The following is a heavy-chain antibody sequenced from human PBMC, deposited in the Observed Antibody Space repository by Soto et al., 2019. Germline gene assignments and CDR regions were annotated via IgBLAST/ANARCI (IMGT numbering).Heavy chain of an antibody. V-gene: IGHV5-10-1*01. J-gene: IGHJ6*02. CDR2: IDPSDSYT. D-gene: IGHD2-8*01. CDR1: GYSFTSYW. CDR3: ARWGTGEFVLMVYALDYYYYGMDV. Sequence: GESLKIYCKGSGYSFTSYWISWVRQTPGKGREWMGRIDPSDSYTNYSPSFQGHVTISADKSISTAYLQWSSLKASDTAMYYCARWGTGEFVLMVYALDYYYYGMDVWGQGTTVTVSS.